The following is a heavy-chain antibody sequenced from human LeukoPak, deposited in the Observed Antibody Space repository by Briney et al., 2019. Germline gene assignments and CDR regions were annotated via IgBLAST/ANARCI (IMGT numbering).Heavy chain of an antibody. V-gene: IGHV3-7*01. CDR2: INQDGTTQ. CDR3: SRSLDY. Sequence: GXXLRLSCVASGFPFSGYWMDWVRQAPGKGMEWVANINQDGTTQYFAPSVKGRFSISRDNAKNSLYLQMNSLRAEDTAVYYCSRSLDYLGQGALVTVSS. CDR1: GFPFSGYW. J-gene: IGHJ4*02.